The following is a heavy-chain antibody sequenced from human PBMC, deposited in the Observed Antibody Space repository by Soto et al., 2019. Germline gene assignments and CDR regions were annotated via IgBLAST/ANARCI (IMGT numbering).Heavy chain of an antibody. J-gene: IGHJ3*02. CDR3: ARGDWVPSAFDN. D-gene: IGHD3-9*01. Sequence: EVQLVESGGGLVKPGESLRLSCAASAITLIDYTMNWFRQAPGTGLEWVSSISSTGAFVYYTDSVKGRFTLSRDNAKNSLHLQINSLRAEDTAVYYSARGDWVPSAFDNWGQGTMVTVSS. CDR1: AITLIDYT. CDR2: ISSTGAFV. V-gene: IGHV3-21*02.